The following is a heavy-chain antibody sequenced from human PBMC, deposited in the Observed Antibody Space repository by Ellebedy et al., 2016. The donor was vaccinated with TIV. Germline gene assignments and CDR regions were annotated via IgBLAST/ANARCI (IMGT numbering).Heavy chain of an antibody. V-gene: IGHV3-23*01. Sequence: GESLKISXAASGFTFSNYWMSWVRQAPGKGLEWISTIGGLDTATYYADSVKGRFTISRDNSKDTLYLQMNSLRAEDTTVYYCARRGRGPVGFDYWGQGTLVTVSS. D-gene: IGHD3-10*01. J-gene: IGHJ4*02. CDR1: GFTFSNYW. CDR3: ARRGRGPVGFDY. CDR2: IGGLDTAT.